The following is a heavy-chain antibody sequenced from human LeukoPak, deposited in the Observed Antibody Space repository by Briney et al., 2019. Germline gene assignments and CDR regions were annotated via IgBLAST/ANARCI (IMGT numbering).Heavy chain of an antibody. J-gene: IGHJ3*02. CDR3: ARDRAYYDILTGYYIPRYAFDI. Sequence: GGSLRLSCAASGFTFSSYSMNWVRQAPGKGLEWVAVIWYDGSNKYYADSVKGRFTISRDNSKNTLYLQMNSLRAEDTAVYYCARDRAYYDILTGYYIPRYAFDIWGQGTMVTVSS. CDR1: GFTFSSYS. CDR2: IWYDGSNK. V-gene: IGHV3-33*08. D-gene: IGHD3-9*01.